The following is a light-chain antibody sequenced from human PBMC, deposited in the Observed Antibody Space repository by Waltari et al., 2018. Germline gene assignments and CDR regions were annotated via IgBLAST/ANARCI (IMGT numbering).Light chain of an antibody. V-gene: IGLV3-21*04. CDR3: QVWDRTADQVI. CDR2: YDS. Sequence: SYVLTQPPSVSVAPGKTAKITCGGNDIGTKSVHWYRTKPGQAPVLVIYYDSDRPSGLPCGCSGSHTGTPAAMFITRVEAGDEADYYCQVWDRTADQVIFGGGTKLNVL. J-gene: IGLJ2*01. CDR1: DIGTKS.